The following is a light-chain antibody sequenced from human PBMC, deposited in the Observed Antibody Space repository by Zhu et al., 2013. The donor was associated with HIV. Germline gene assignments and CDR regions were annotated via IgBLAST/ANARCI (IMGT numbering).Light chain of an antibody. V-gene: IGKV3-20*01. CDR2: AAS. Sequence: VLTQSPDTLSLSPGERATLSCRASQSVFSDYLAWYQQKPGQAPRLLIFAASNRATGIPYRFSGSGSGTDFTLTISRLESEDFAVYYCQQYGSSPPWTFGQGPKVEMK. J-gene: IGKJ1*01. CDR3: QQYGSSPPWT. CDR1: QSVFSDY.